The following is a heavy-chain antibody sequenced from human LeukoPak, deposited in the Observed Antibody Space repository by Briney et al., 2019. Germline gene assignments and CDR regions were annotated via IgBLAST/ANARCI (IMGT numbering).Heavy chain of an antibody. J-gene: IGHJ4*02. D-gene: IGHD2-2*01. V-gene: IGHV4-39*01. Sequence: SETLSLTCTVSGGSISSSSYQWGWIRQPPGKGLEWIGNITNSGSTYYSPSLKSRVTVSVDTSKNQFSQKLSSVTAADTAVYYCARISIVVVPGYFDYWGQGTLVTV. CDR1: GGSISSSSYQ. CDR3: ARISIVVVPGYFDY. CDR2: ITNSGST.